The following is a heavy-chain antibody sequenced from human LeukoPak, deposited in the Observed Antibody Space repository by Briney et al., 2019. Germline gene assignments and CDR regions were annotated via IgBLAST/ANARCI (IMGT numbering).Heavy chain of an antibody. J-gene: IGHJ4*02. CDR2: ICYSGST. Sequence: SETLSLTCTVSGGSISSGGYYWSWIRQHPGKGLEWIGYICYSGSTYYNPSLKSRVTISVDTSKNHFSLKLSSVTAADTAIYYCARMNIVGATLYYFDYWGQGTPVTVSS. CDR3: ARMNIVGATLYYFDY. CDR1: GGSISSGGYY. D-gene: IGHD1-26*01. V-gene: IGHV4-31*03.